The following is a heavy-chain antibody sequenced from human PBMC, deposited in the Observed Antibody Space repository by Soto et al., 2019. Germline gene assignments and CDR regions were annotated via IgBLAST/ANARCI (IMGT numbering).Heavy chain of an antibody. CDR3: ASSGGGRYFDY. V-gene: IGHV4-34*01. D-gene: IGHD3-10*01. CDR1: GGSFSGYY. CDR2: INHSGST. J-gene: IGHJ4*02. Sequence: SETLSLTCAVYGGSFSGYYWSWIRQPPGKGLEWIGEINHSGSTNYNPSLKSRVTISVDTSKNQFSLKLSSVTAADTAVYYCASSGGGRYFDYWGQGTLVTVSS.